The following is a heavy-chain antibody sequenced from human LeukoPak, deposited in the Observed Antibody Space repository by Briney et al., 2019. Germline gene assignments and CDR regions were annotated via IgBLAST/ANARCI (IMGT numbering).Heavy chain of an antibody. CDR1: GFTFSSYT. J-gene: IGHJ6*03. D-gene: IGHD6-6*01. Sequence: GGSLRLSCAASGFTFSSYTINWVRHAPGKGLVWVSRINSDGSSTSYADSVKGRFTISRDNAKNSLYLQMNSLRAEDTAVYYCAREYGSSSVGYYYYYMDVWGKGTTVTVSS. CDR3: AREYGSSSVGYYYYYMDV. CDR2: INSDGSST. V-gene: IGHV3-74*01.